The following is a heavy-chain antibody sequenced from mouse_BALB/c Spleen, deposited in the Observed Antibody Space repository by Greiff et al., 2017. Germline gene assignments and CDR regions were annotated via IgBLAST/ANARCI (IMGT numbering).Heavy chain of an antibody. V-gene: IGHV1-63*02. CDR1: GYTFTNYW. Sequence: VQVVESGAELVRPGTSVKISCKASGYTFTNYWLGWVKQRPGHGLEWIGDIYPGGGYTNYNEKFKGKAPLTADTSSSTAYMQLSSLTSEDSAVYFCARSPLRYYFDYWGQGTTLTVSS. J-gene: IGHJ2*01. CDR2: IYPGGGYT. CDR3: ARSPLRYYFDY. D-gene: IGHD1-2*01.